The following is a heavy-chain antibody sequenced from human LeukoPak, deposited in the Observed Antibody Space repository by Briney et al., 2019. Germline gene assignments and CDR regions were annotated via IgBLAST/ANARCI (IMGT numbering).Heavy chain of an antibody. V-gene: IGHV3-30-3*01. J-gene: IGHJ4*02. Sequence: GGSLRLSCAASGFTFSSYAMHWVRQAPGKGLEWVAVISYDGSNKCYADSVKGRFTISRDNSKNTLYLQMNSLRAEDTAVYYCARLTGTGFDYWGQGTLVTVSS. D-gene: IGHD7-27*01. CDR3: ARLTGTGFDY. CDR1: GFTFSSYA. CDR2: ISYDGSNK.